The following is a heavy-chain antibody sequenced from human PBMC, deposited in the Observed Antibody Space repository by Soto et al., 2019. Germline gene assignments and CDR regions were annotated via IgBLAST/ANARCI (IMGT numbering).Heavy chain of an antibody. J-gene: IGHJ6*02. CDR3: GTYNWNYGMEV. V-gene: IGHV5-51*01. D-gene: IGHD1-20*01. CDR1: GYSFTSYW. Sequence: GESLKISCKGSGYSFTSYWIGCVRQMPVKGLEWMGIIYPGDSDTRYSTSFQGQVTISADKSISTAYLQWSRLKASDTAMYYCGTYNWNYGMEVWGQGTTVTVSS. CDR2: IYPGDSDT.